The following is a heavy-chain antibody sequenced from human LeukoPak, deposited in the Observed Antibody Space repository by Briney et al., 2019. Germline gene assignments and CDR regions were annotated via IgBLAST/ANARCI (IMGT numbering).Heavy chain of an antibody. Sequence: GGSLRLSCAASGLPFSSYTMNWVRQAPGRGLEWVSSITGGSSYMYYRDSVKGRFTISRDNARNSLYLEMNSLRADDTAMYFCARSVVPAGAWFDPWGQGTLVTVSS. J-gene: IGHJ5*02. CDR3: ARSVVPAGAWFDP. CDR2: ITGGSSYM. CDR1: GLPFSSYT. D-gene: IGHD2-2*01. V-gene: IGHV3-21*01.